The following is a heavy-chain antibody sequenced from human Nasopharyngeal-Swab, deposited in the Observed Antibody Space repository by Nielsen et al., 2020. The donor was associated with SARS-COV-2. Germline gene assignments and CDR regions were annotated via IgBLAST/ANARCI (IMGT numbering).Heavy chain of an antibody. D-gene: IGHD5-12*01. J-gene: IGHJ6*03. CDR1: GGTFSSYA. Sequence: SVKVSCKASGGTFSSYAISWVRQAPGQGLEWMGGIIPIFGTANYAQKFQGRVTITADKSTSTAYMELSSLRSEDTAVYYCAREESIRGYSGYDPYYMDAWGKGTTVTVSS. V-gene: IGHV1-69*06. CDR3: AREESIRGYSGYDPYYMDA. CDR2: IIPIFGTA.